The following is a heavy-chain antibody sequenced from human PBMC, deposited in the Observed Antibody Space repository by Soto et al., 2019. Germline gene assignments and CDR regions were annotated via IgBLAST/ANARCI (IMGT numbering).Heavy chain of an antibody. CDR3: AKGTRCTAVAGNFFDY. CDR1: GYTFTSYY. J-gene: IGHJ4*02. V-gene: IGHV1-46*01. D-gene: IGHD6-19*01. CDR2: INPSGGST. Sequence: ASVKVSCKASGYTFTSYYMHWVRQAPGQGLEWMGIINPSGGSTSYAQKFQGRVTMTRDTSTSTVYMELSSLRSEDTAVYYCAKGTRCTAVAGNFFDYWGQGTLVTVSS.